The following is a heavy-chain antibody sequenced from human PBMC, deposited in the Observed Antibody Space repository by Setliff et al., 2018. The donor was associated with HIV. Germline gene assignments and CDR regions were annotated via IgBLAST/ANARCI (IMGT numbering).Heavy chain of an antibody. CDR3: VRDLVYYYDNSGSFYVAEYFQH. D-gene: IGHD3-22*01. Sequence: GGSLRLSCIASGFSLSTYSMNWVRQAPGKGLEWISYISSDSRTTYYADSVKGRFTISRDEAKTSLYLQMNSLRAEDTAVYYCVRDLVYYYDNSGSFYVAEYFQHWGQGTRVTVSS. CDR2: ISSDSRTT. CDR1: GFSLSTYS. V-gene: IGHV3-48*01. J-gene: IGHJ1*01.